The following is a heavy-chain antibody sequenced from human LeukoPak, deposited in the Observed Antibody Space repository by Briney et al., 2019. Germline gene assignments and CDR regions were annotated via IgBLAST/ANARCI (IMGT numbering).Heavy chain of an antibody. Sequence: GGSLRLSCAASGFTFDDYAMHWVRQAPGKGLEWVSGISWNSGSIGYADSVKGRFTISRDNAKKSLYLQMNSLRAEDTALYYCAKDMVRGVYYYYIMDVWGQGSTVTVSS. J-gene: IGHJ6*02. V-gene: IGHV3-9*01. CDR3: AKDMVRGVYYYYIMDV. CDR1: GFTFDDYA. CDR2: ISWNSGSI. D-gene: IGHD3-10*01.